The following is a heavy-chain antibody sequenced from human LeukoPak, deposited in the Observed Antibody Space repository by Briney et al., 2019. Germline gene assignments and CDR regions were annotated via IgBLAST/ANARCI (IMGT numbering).Heavy chain of an antibody. V-gene: IGHV4-39*07. D-gene: IGHD3-22*01. CDR2: IYYSGST. Sequence: PSETLSLTCTVSGGSISSSSYYWGWIRQPPGKGLEWIGSIYYSGSTYYNPSLKSRVTISVDTSKNQFSLKLSSVTAADTAVYYCARYPRARSGYYHDYWGQGTLVTVSS. CDR1: GGSISSSSYY. J-gene: IGHJ4*02. CDR3: ARYPRARSGYYHDY.